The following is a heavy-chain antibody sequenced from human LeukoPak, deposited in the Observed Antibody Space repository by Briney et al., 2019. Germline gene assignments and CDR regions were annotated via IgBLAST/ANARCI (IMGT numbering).Heavy chain of an antibody. CDR2: INHSGST. CDR1: GGSFSGYY. V-gene: IGHV4-34*01. CDR3: ARGGYYGRGYYFDY. D-gene: IGHD3-10*01. Sequence: SETLSLTCAVYGGSFSGYYWSWIRQPPGKGLEWIGEINHSGSTNYNPSLKSRVTISVDTSKNQFSLKLSSVTAADTAVYYCARGGYYGRGYYFDYWGQGTLVTVSS. J-gene: IGHJ4*02.